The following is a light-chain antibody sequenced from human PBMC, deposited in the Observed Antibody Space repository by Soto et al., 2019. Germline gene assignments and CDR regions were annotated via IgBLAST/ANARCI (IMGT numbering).Light chain of an antibody. Sequence: EIVLTQSPGTLSLSPGERATLSCRASQSVSSNYLAWYQQKLGQAPRLLIYGASSRATGIPDRFSGSGSGTDFTLTISRLEPEDFAVYYWQQYGSSIFTFGPGTKVDIK. V-gene: IGKV3-20*01. CDR3: QQYGSSIFT. CDR1: QSVSSNY. J-gene: IGKJ3*01. CDR2: GAS.